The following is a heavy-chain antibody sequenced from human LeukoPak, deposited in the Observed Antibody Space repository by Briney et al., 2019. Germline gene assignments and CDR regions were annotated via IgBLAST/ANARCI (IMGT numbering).Heavy chain of an antibody. J-gene: IGHJ6*04. Sequence: GGSLRLSCAASGFTFSNYGMHWVRQAPGKGLVWVSRINSDGGSTSYTDSVKGRFTISRDNAKNSLYLQMNSLRAEDTAVYYCAELGITMIGGVWGKGTTVTISS. V-gene: IGHV3-74*01. CDR3: AELGITMIGGV. CDR2: INSDGGST. CDR1: GFTFSNYG. D-gene: IGHD3-10*02.